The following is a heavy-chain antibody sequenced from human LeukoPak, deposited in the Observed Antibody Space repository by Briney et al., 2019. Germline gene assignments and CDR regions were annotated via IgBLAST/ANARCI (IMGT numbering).Heavy chain of an antibody. CDR3: TTLDIVVVPAAIGHDY. J-gene: IGHJ4*02. CDR2: IKSKTDGGTT. V-gene: IGHV3-15*01. Sequence: GGSLRLSCAASGFTFSDAWMSWVRQAPGKGLEWVGRIKSKTDGGTTDYAAPVKGRFTISRDDSKNTLYLQMNSLKTEDTAAYYCTTLDIVVVPAAIGHDYWGQGTLVTVSS. D-gene: IGHD2-2*02. CDR1: GFTFSDAW.